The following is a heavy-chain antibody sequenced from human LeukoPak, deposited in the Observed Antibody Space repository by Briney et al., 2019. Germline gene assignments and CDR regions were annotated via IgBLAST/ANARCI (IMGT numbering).Heavy chain of an antibody. Sequence: GGSLRLSCAASRFTFSSYAMSWVRQAPGKGLEWVSGVSGNGAGTYYADSVKGRFTISRDNFKNMLYLQMNSLRAEDTAVYYCAKTPWYSSGWSTDYWGQGTLVTVSS. J-gene: IGHJ4*02. V-gene: IGHV3-23*01. CDR1: RFTFSSYA. D-gene: IGHD6-13*01. CDR2: VSGNGAGT. CDR3: AKTPWYSSGWSTDY.